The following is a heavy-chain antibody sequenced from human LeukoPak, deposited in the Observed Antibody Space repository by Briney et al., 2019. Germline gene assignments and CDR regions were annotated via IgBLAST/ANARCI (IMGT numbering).Heavy chain of an antibody. V-gene: IGHV4-30-2*01. CDR1: GGSISSGGYS. CDR3: ARVGGIVGANWFDP. Sequence: SETLSLTCAASGGSISSGGYSWSWIRQPPGKGLEWIGYIYHSGSTYYNPSLKSRVTISVDRSKNQFSLKLSSVTGADTAVYYCARVGGIVGANWFDPWGQGTLVTVSS. J-gene: IGHJ5*02. CDR2: IYHSGST. D-gene: IGHD1-26*01.